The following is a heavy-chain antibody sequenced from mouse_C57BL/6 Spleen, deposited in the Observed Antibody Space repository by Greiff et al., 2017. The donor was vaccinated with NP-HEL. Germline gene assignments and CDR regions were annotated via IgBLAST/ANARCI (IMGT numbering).Heavy chain of an antibody. CDR1: GFTFSSYA. V-gene: IGHV5-4*03. CDR2: ISDGGSYT. Sequence: DVKLVESGGGLVKPGGSLKLSCAASGFTFSSYAMSWVRQTPEKRLEWVATISDGGSYTYYPDNVKGRFTISRDNAKNNLYLQMSHLKSEDTAMYYCARSYSFDYWGQGTTLTVSS. CDR3: ARSYSFDY. J-gene: IGHJ2*01.